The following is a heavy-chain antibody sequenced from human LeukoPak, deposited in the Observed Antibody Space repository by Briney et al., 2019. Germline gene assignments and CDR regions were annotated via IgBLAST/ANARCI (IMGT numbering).Heavy chain of an antibody. J-gene: IGHJ6*02. CDR1: GGSFSGYY. Sequence: SETLSLTCAVYGGSFSGYYWSWIRQPPGKGLEWIGEINHSGSTNYNPSLKSRVTISVDTSKNQFSLKLSSVTAADTAVYYCARGVTAMVRYYYYGMDVWGQGTTVTVSS. CDR3: ARGVTAMVRYYYYGMDV. CDR2: INHSGST. V-gene: IGHV4-34*01. D-gene: IGHD5-18*01.